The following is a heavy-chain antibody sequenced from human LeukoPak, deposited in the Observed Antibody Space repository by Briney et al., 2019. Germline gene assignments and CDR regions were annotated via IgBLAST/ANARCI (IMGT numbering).Heavy chain of an antibody. J-gene: IGHJ4*02. Sequence: ASVKVSCKASGYTFTGYYMHWVRQAPGQGLEWMGWISPNSGGTKYAQKFQGRVTMTRDKSINTAYMELSRLRSDDTAVYYCARDFTGLLPPSYYFDYWGQGTLVTVSS. CDR2: ISPNSGGT. CDR1: GYTFTGYY. D-gene: IGHD2-15*01. CDR3: ARDFTGLLPPSYYFDY. V-gene: IGHV1-2*02.